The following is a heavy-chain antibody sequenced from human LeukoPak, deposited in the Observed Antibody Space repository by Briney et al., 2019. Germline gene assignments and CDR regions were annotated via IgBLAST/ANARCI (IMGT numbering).Heavy chain of an antibody. Sequence: GGSLRLSCAASGFTFSSYWMGWVRQAPGKGLEWVANIKQDGSEKYYVDSVKGRFAISRDNAKDSLYLQMNSLRAEDTAVYHCARVTAAHPARRTYYYMDVWGKGTTVTVSS. CDR1: GFTFSSYW. CDR3: ARVTAAHPARRTYYYMDV. J-gene: IGHJ6*03. D-gene: IGHD6-13*01. V-gene: IGHV3-7*01. CDR2: IKQDGSEK.